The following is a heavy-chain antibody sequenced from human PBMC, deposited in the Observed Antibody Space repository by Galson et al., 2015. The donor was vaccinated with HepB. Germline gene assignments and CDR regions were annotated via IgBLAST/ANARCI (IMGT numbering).Heavy chain of an antibody. CDR2: IRSSGAST. D-gene: IGHD5-18*01. Sequence: LRLSCAASGFTFSSYAMSWVRQAPGKGLDWVSVIRSSGASTSYADSVRGRFSISRDNSKNTLYLQLNSLRAEDMAMYYCARAYSFGYAFDFWGQGTMVTVSS. CDR1: GFTFSSYA. CDR3: ARAYSFGYAFDF. J-gene: IGHJ3*01. V-gene: IGHV3-23*01.